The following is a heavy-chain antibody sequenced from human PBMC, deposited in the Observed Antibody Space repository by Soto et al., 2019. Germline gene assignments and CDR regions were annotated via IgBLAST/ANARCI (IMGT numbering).Heavy chain of an antibody. Sequence: EVQLVESGGGLVKPGGSLRLSCAASGFTFSDYSMNWVRQVPGKGLEWVSSLSSASSYIYYADSVKGRFTISRDNAKNSLYLRMNSLRAEDTAVYYCARGGSGYNYAYFDYWGQGTLVTVSS. V-gene: IGHV3-21*01. CDR2: LSSASSYI. J-gene: IGHJ4*02. D-gene: IGHD5-18*01. CDR3: ARGGSGYNYAYFDY. CDR1: GFTFSDYS.